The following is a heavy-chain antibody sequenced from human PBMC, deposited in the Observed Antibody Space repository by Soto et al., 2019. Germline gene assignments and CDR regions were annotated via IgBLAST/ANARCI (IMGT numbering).Heavy chain of an antibody. CDR3: ASVGDYVPAAN. Sequence: QVQLQESGPGLVKPSGTLSLTCAVSGGSISNSNWWTWVRQPPGKGLEWIGEIHHSGSTNYNPSPKSRVTISIDKSKNPFSLQVSSVTAADTAVYYCASVGDYVPAANWGQGTLVTVSS. J-gene: IGHJ4*02. CDR2: IHHSGST. V-gene: IGHV4-4*02. D-gene: IGHD2-2*01. CDR1: GGSISNSNW.